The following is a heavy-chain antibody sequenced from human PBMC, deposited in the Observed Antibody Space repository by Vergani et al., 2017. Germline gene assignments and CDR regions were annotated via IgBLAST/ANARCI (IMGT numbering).Heavy chain of an antibody. D-gene: IGHD3-16*01. Sequence: QVQLVQSGAEVKKPGASVKVSCKASGYTFTSYYMHWVRQAPGQGLEWMGIINPSGGSTSYAQKFQGRVTMTRDTSTSTVYMELSSLRSEDTAVYYCARAVEESIFLLYFVYWGQGTLVTVSS. J-gene: IGHJ4*02. CDR3: ARAVEESIFLLYFVY. V-gene: IGHV1-46*03. CDR1: GYTFTSYY. CDR2: INPSGGST.